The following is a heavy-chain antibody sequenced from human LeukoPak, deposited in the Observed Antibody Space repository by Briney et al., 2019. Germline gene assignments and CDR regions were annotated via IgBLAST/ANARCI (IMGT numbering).Heavy chain of an antibody. CDR1: GGSFSGYY. V-gene: IGHV4-34*01. CDR2: INHSGST. Sequence: SETLSLTCAVYGGSFSGYYWSWIRQPPGKGLEWIGEINHSGSTNYNPSLKSRVTISVDTSKNQFSLKLSSVTAADTAVYYCARGNFDWLQYGDAFDIWGQGTMVTVSS. D-gene: IGHD3-9*01. J-gene: IGHJ3*02. CDR3: ARGNFDWLQYGDAFDI.